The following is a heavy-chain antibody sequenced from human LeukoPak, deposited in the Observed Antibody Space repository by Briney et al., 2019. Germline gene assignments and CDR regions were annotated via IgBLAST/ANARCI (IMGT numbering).Heavy chain of an antibody. CDR2: IHHSGST. Sequence: RTSGTLSLTCGVSGGSISSSNWWNWVRQPPGKGLEWIGEIHHSGSTNYNPSLKSRVTISVDKSKNQFSLKLSSVTAADTAVCYCARKEVAAPYYFDYWGQGTLVTVSS. CDR1: GGSISSSNW. CDR3: ARKEVAAPYYFDY. J-gene: IGHJ4*02. D-gene: IGHD1-26*01. V-gene: IGHV4-4*02.